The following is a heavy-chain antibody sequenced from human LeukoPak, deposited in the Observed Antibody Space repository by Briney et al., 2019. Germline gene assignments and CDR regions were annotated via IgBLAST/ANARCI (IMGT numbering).Heavy chain of an antibody. CDR1: GGSISSYY. J-gene: IGHJ6*02. D-gene: IGHD2-21*01. Sequence: PSETLSLTCTVSGGSISSYYWSWIRQPPGKGLVWIGYIYDSGSTNYHPSLKSPVTISVDKSKNQFSLRLSSVTAADTAAYYCARHHSGSYYYGMDVWGQGTTVTVSS. V-gene: IGHV4-59*08. CDR2: IYDSGST. CDR3: ARHHSGSYYYGMDV.